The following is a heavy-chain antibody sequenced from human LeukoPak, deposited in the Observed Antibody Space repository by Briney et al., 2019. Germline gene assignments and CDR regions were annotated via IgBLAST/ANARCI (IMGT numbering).Heavy chain of an antibody. CDR3: ARVHDTSGYYYMLDY. CDR2: VYYSGST. CDR1: VGSITTSSYY. D-gene: IGHD3-22*01. J-gene: IGHJ4*02. V-gene: IGHV4-39*07. Sequence: SETLSLTCTVSVGSITTSSYYWGWIRQSPGKGLEWIGTVYYSGSTYYNPSLKSRVTISVDTSKNQFSLKLSSVTAADTAVYYCARVHDTSGYYYMLDYWGQGTLVTVSS.